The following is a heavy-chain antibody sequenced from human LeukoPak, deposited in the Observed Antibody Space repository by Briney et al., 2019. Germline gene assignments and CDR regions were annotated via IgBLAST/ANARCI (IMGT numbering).Heavy chain of an antibody. CDR1: GYTFTSYG. CDR3: ARDNDSRDPPHFDY. V-gene: IGHV1-46*01. CDR2: INPSGGST. J-gene: IGHJ4*02. Sequence: GASVKVSCQASGYTFTSYGISWVRQAPGQGLEWIGIINPSGGSTSYAQKFQGRVTMTRDMSTSTVYMELSSLRSEDTAVYYCARDNDSRDPPHFDYWGQGTLVTVSS. D-gene: IGHD3-16*01.